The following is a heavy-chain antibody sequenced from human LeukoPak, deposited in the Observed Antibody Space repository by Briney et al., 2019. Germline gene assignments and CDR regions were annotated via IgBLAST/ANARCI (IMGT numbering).Heavy chain of an antibody. Sequence: SETLSLTCTVSGVSISSHYWSWIRQPPGHGLEWIAYIYYTGTRNYNPSLKSRVTISVGTSKNQISLRLSSVTAADTAVYYCARQGIDAFDIWGQGTLVTVSS. J-gene: IGHJ3*02. CDR3: ARQGIDAFDI. CDR2: IYYTGTR. CDR1: GVSISSHY. V-gene: IGHV4-59*08.